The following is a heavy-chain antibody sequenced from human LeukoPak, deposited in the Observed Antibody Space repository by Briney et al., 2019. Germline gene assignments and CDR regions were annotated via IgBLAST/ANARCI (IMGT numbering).Heavy chain of an antibody. CDR3: ARGNILTGYCFDF. CDR2: IHYTGAP. CDR1: GGSITGYY. V-gene: IGHV4-34*01. J-gene: IGHJ4*02. Sequence: SETLSLTCAVYGGSITGYYWSWIRQTPGRGLERVGEIHYTGAPSYNPSLKSRATISTDTSKNQFSLRLSSVTAADTAVYYCARGNILTGYCFDFWGQGALVTVSS. D-gene: IGHD3-9*01.